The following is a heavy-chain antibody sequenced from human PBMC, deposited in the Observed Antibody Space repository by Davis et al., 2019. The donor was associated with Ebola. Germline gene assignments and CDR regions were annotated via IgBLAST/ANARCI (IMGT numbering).Heavy chain of an antibody. Sequence: SETLSLTCSVSGASISSYYWSWIRQAPGKGLEWIGFRYNSGSTNHNPSLQSRVIISIDTANKQISLKLSAVTAADTAVYYCARDRRLAAAGTGFDPWGQGTLVTVSS. CDR3: ARDRRLAAAGTGFDP. CDR1: GASISSYY. V-gene: IGHV4-59*01. D-gene: IGHD6-13*01. CDR2: RYNSGST. J-gene: IGHJ5*02.